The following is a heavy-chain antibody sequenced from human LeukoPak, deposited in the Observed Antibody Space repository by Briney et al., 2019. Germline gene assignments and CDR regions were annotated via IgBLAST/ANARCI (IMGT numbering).Heavy chain of an antibody. CDR1: GYSFTSYW. CDR2: IDPSDSYT. V-gene: IGHV5-10-1*01. D-gene: IGHD6-19*01. Sequence: GESLKISCKGSGYSFTSYWISWVRQMPGKGLEWMGRIDPSDSYTNYSPSFQGHVTISAVKSISTAYLQWSSLKASDTAMYYCARPSSGWYVLDYWGQGTLVTVSS. J-gene: IGHJ4*02. CDR3: ARPSSGWYVLDY.